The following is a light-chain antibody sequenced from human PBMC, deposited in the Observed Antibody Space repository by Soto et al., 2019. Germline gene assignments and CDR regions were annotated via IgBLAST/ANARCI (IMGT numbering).Light chain of an antibody. CDR3: CSYTSSSSVV. V-gene: IGLV2-14*02. CDR2: DVT. J-gene: IGLJ2*01. Sequence: QSVLTQPASVSGSPGQSITISCTGTSTDIGTYSRVSWYLQYPGKAPKLMIYDVTKRPSGVSNRFSGSRSGSTASLTISGLQAEDEADYYCCSYTSSSSVVFGGGTKVTVL. CDR1: STDIGTYSR.